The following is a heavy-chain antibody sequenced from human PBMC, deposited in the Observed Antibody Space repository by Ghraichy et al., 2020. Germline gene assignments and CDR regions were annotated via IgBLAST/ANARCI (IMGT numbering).Heavy chain of an antibody. J-gene: IGHJ4*02. V-gene: IGHV3-30*18. CDR3: AKDRARGYEFSDY. CDR1: GFTFTNFG. CDR2: VSHAGSNK. Sequence: GGSLKLSCVASGFTFTNFGMHWVRQSPGKGLEWVAIVSHAGSNKYYADSVKGRFTVSRDDSKNTLYLQMNSLRAEDTAVYYCAKDRARGYEFSDYWGQGTLVTVSS. D-gene: IGHD5-12*01.